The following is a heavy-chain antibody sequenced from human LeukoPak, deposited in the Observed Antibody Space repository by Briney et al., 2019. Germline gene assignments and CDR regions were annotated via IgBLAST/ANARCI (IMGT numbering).Heavy chain of an antibody. Sequence: GGSLRLSCAASGFTFSSYGMHWVRQAPGKGLEWVAVIWYDGSNKYYADSVKGRFTISRDNSKNTLYLQMNSLRAEDTAVYYCAKRACTSCYKGAFDYWGQGTLVTVSS. D-gene: IGHD2-2*02. V-gene: IGHV3-33*06. CDR3: AKRACTSCYKGAFDY. CDR1: GFTFSSYG. CDR2: IWYDGSNK. J-gene: IGHJ4*02.